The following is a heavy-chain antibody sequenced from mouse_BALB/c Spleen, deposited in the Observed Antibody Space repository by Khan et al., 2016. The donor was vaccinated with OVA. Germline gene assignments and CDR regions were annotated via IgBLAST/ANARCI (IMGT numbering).Heavy chain of an antibody. D-gene: IGHD1-1*01. CDR2: ISTGGSYT. J-gene: IGHJ3*01. CDR3: TRLAYYYDSEGFAY. V-gene: IGHV5-6*01. Sequence: EVELVESGGDLVKPGGSLKLSCAASGFIFSTFGMSWVRQTPDKRLEWVATISTGGSYTYYPDIVKGRFIISRDNAKNTLDLQMSSLKSEDTAMYYCTRLAYYYDSEGFAYWGQGTLVTVSA. CDR1: GFIFSTFG.